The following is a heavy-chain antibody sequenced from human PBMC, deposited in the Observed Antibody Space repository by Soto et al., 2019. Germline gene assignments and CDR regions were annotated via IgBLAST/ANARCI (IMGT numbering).Heavy chain of an antibody. J-gene: IGHJ3*02. D-gene: IGHD2-15*01. Sequence: EVQLVESGGGLVQPGGSLRLSCAASGFTFSSFEMNWERQAPGKGQEWVSYISSSGSTIYYADSVKGRFTISRDKAKNSRYLQMNSKRAEDTAGYXXXXXXXSLVVAATLEDAXDIWGQG. CDR1: GFTFSSFE. V-gene: IGHV3-48*03. CDR3: XXXXXSLVVAATLEDAXDI. CDR2: ISSSGSTI.